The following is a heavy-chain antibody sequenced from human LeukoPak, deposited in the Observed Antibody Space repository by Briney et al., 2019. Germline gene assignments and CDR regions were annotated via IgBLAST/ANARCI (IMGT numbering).Heavy chain of an antibody. D-gene: IGHD2-2*01. J-gene: IGHJ4*02. Sequence: SVKVSCKASGGTFSSYTISWVRQAPGQGLEWMGRIIPILGIANYTQKFQGRVTITADKSTSTAYMELSSLRSEDTAVYYCASSLGEHCSSTSCYGGYVDYWGQGTLVTVSS. CDR2: IIPILGIA. CDR3: ASSLGEHCSSTSCYGGYVDY. V-gene: IGHV1-69*02. CDR1: GGTFSSYT.